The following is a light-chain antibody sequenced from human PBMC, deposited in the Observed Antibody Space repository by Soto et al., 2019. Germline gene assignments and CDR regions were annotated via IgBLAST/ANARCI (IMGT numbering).Light chain of an antibody. CDR2: GAY. Sequence: EIVMTRSPGTRSLSPGERSPLSCMASQSVSSRLAWYQQKPGQAPRLLIYGAYTRATGIPARFSGSGSGTEFTLTISSLQSEDFAVYYCQQYNNWPRTFGQGTKVDIK. CDR3: QQYNNWPRT. V-gene: IGKV3-15*01. CDR1: QSVSSR. J-gene: IGKJ1*01.